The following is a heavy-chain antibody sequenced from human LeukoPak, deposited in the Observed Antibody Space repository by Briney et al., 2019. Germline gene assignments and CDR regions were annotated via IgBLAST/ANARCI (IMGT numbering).Heavy chain of an antibody. CDR2: INHSGST. J-gene: IGHJ4*02. Sequence: ASETLSLTCAVYGGSFSGYYWSWIRQPPGKGLEWIGEINHSGSTNYNPSLKSRVTISVDTSKNQFSLKLSSVTAADTAVYYCARVGIFGVVRPYYFDYWGLGTLVTVSS. V-gene: IGHV4-34*01. CDR3: ARVGIFGVVRPYYFDY. CDR1: GGSFSGYY. D-gene: IGHD3-3*01.